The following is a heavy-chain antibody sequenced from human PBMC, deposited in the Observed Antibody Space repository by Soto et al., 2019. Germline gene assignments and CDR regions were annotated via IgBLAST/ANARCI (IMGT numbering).Heavy chain of an antibody. V-gene: IGHV3-74*01. D-gene: IGHD3-3*01. CDR3: AREYDFWSGLPPNGMDV. J-gene: IGHJ6*02. CDR2: INSDGSST. CDR1: GFTFSSYW. Sequence: SGGSLRLSCAASGFTFSSYWMHWVRQAPGKGLVWVSRINSDGSSTSYADSVKGRFTISRDNAKNTLYLQMNSLRAEDTAVYYCAREYDFWSGLPPNGMDVWGQGATVTVSS.